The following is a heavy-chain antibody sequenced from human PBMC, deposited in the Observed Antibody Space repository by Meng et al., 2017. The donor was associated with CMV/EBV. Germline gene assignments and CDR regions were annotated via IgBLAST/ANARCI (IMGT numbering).Heavy chain of an antibody. CDR3: AKGLGGSSSTYYYYGTDV. Sequence: GESLKISCAASGFTFDDYTMHWVRQAPGKGLEWVSLINWDGGSTYYADSVKGRFTISRDNSKNSLYLQMNGLRTEDTALYYCAKGLGGSSSTYYYYGTDVWGQGTTVIVSS. D-gene: IGHD6-6*01. J-gene: IGHJ6*02. V-gene: IGHV3-43*01. CDR1: GFTFDDYT. CDR2: INWDGGST.